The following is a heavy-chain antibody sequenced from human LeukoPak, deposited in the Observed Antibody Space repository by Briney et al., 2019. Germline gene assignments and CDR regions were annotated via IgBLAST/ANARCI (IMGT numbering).Heavy chain of an antibody. CDR2: IYYSGST. D-gene: IGHD5-12*01. CDR3: ARAAKTDIVATISEGGCYFDY. J-gene: IGHJ4*02. CDR1: GGSISSYY. Sequence: SETLSLTCTVSGGSISSYYWSWIRQPPGKGLEWIGYIYYSGSTNYNPSLKSRVTISVDTSKNQFSLKLSSVTAADTAVYYCARAAKTDIVATISEGGCYFDYWGQGTLVTVSS. V-gene: IGHV4-59*01.